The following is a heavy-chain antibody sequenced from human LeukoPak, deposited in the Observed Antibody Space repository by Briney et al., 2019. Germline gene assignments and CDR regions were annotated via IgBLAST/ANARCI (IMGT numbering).Heavy chain of an antibody. J-gene: IGHJ3*02. Sequence: SETLSLTCTVSGGSISSSSYYWGWIRQPPGKGLEWIGSIYYSGSTYYNPSLKSRVTISVDTSKNQFSLKLSSVTAADTAVYYXXXXXXXFLEWPNYAFDIWGQGTMVTVSS. CDR2: IYYSGST. CDR3: XXXXXXFLEWPNYAFDI. CDR1: GGSISSSSYY. V-gene: IGHV4-39*07. D-gene: IGHD3-3*01.